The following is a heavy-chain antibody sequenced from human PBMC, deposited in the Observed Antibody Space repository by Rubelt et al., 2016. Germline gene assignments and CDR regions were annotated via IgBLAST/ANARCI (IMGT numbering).Heavy chain of an antibody. V-gene: IGHV1-3*01. CDR3: ARANHGDYEDY. D-gene: IGHD4-17*01. CDR1: GYTFTNYG. Sequence: QVQLVQSGAEVKKPGASVKVSCKASGYTFTNYGMHRVRQAPGQRLAWMGWIDAGNGDPKYSQKCKDRVSITRDASANTAYMELSSLRSEDTAVYYCARANHGDYEDYWGQGTLVTVSS. J-gene: IGHJ4*02. CDR2: IDAGNGDP.